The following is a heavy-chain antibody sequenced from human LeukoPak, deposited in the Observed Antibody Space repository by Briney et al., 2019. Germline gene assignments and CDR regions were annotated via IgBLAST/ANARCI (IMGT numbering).Heavy chain of an antibody. J-gene: IGHJ4*02. CDR3: ARVGTGSVDTAMVTTRKYYFDY. CDR1: GGSISSSSYY. CDR2: INYSGST. D-gene: IGHD5-18*01. V-gene: IGHV4-39*07. Sequence: SETLSLTCTVSGGSISSSSYYWGWIRQPPGKGLEWFGTINYSGSTYYNPSLKSRVTISVDTSKNQFSLKLSSVTAADTAVYYCARVGTGSVDTAMVTTRKYYFDYWGQGTLVTVSS.